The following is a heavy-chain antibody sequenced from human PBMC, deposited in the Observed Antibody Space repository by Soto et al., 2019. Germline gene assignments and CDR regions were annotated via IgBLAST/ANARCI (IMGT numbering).Heavy chain of an antibody. CDR3: ATYVEPYYYYGMDV. D-gene: IGHD1-26*01. CDR1: GGTFSSYA. J-gene: IGHJ6*02. V-gene: IGHV1-69*13. CDR2: IIPIFGTA. Sequence: SVKVSCKASGGTFSSYAISWVRQAPGQGLEWMGGIIPIFGTANYAQKFQGRVTITADESTSTAYMELSSLRSEDTAVYYCATYVEPYYYYGMDVWGQGTTVTVSS.